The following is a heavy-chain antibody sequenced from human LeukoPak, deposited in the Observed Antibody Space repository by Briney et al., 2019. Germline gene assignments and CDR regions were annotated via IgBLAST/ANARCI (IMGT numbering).Heavy chain of an antibody. J-gene: IGHJ4*02. CDR1: VGSISSHN. CDR2: IYYSGST. CDR3: ARASPAAIDY. V-gene: IGHV4-59*11. Sequence: SEALSLTCTDSVGSISSHNWSWISHPPEEGLEWIGYIYYSGSTNYNHTLKSLVTITVDTYKTQFSLKLSSVSAADTAVYYCARASPAAIDYWGQATLVTVPS. D-gene: IGHD2-2*02.